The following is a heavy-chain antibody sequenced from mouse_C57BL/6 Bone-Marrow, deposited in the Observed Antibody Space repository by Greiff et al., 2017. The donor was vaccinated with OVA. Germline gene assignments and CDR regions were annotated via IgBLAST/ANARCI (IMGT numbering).Heavy chain of an antibody. CDR2: LDPSDSYT. CDR3: ARDDGYYVRFAY. V-gene: IGHV1-69*01. Sequence: QVQLQQPGAELVMPGASVKLSCKASGYTFTSYWMHWVKQRPGQGLEWIGELDPSDSYTNYNQKFKGKSTLTVDKSSSTAYMQLSSLTSEDSAVYYCARDDGYYVRFAYWGQGTLVTVSA. J-gene: IGHJ3*01. D-gene: IGHD2-3*01. CDR1: GYTFTSYW.